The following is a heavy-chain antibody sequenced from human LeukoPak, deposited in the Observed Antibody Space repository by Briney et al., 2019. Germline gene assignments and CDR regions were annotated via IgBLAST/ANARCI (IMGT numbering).Heavy chain of an antibody. V-gene: IGHV4-34*01. CDR3: ARGRPLGAFDI. CDR2: INHSGST. Sequence: SETLSLTRAVYGGSFSGYYWSWIRQPPGKGLEWIGEINHSGSTNYNPSLKSRVTISVDTSKNQFSLKLSSVTAADTAVYYCARGRPLGAFDIWGQGTMVTVSS. J-gene: IGHJ3*02. CDR1: GGSFSGYY. D-gene: IGHD3-16*01.